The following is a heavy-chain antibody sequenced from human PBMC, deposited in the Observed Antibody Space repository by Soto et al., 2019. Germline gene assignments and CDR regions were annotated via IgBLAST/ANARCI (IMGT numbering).Heavy chain of an antibody. J-gene: IGHJ6*01. CDR3: TKILAYCSTSSCSNALYYYYGMTV. D-gene: IGHD2-2*01. CDR1: GFTFNNYV. V-gene: IGHV3-30*18. Sequence: GGSLRLSCAASGFTFNNYVMHWVRQATGKGLEWVAVISYDGGNRYYADSVKGRFTISRDNPKHPLYLQMNSLRAEDTAVYYCTKILAYCSTSSCSNALYYYYGMTVWGKGPTVTVSS. CDR2: ISYDGGNR.